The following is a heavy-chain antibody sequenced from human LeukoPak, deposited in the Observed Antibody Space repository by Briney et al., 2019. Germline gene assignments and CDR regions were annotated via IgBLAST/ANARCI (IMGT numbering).Heavy chain of an antibody. J-gene: IGHJ4*02. D-gene: IGHD3-22*01. CDR1: GGSISSSSYY. CDR2: IYYSGST. V-gene: IGHV4-39*01. CDR3: ARHLYYYDSSGYPLDY. Sequence: PSETLSLTCTVSGGSISSSSYYWGWIRQPPGKGLEWIGSIYYSGSTYYNPSLKSRVTISVDTSKNQFSLKLSSVTAADTAVYYCARHLYYYDSSGYPLDYWGQGTLVTVSS.